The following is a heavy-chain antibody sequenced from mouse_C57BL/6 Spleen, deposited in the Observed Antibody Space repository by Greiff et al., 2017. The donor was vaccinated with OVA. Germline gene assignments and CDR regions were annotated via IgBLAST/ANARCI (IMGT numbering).Heavy chain of an antibody. Sequence: EVMLVESGGGLVKPGGSLKLSCAASGFTFSSYAMSWVRQTPEKRLEWVATISAGGSYTYYPDNVKGRFTISRDNAKNNLYLQMSHLKSEDTAMYYCAREGYYGNDFDYWGQGTTLTVSS. J-gene: IGHJ2*01. CDR2: ISAGGSYT. D-gene: IGHD2-1*01. CDR3: AREGYYGNDFDY. V-gene: IGHV5-4*01. CDR1: GFTFSSYA.